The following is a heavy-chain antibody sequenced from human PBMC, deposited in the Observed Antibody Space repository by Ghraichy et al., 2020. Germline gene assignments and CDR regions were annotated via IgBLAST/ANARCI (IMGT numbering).Heavy chain of an antibody. CDR1: GGSISSYY. CDR2: IYYSGST. J-gene: IGHJ6*02. CDR3: ARGCSGGSCYYGMDV. V-gene: IGHV4-59*01. D-gene: IGHD2-15*01. Sequence: SQTLSLTCTVSGGSISSYYWSWIRQPPGKGLEWIGYIYYSGSTNYNPSLKSRVTISVDTSKNQFSLNLNSVTAADTAVYYCARGCSGGSCYYGMDVWGQGTTVTVSS.